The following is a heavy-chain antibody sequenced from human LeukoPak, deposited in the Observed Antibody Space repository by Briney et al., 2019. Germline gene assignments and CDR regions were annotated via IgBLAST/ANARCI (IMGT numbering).Heavy chain of an antibody. CDR3: ARGFSARYYYGSGSYYTPIVFDY. Sequence: SETLSLTCTVSGGSISSGGYYWSWIRQHPGKGLEWIGYIYYSGNIYYNPSLKSRVTISVDASKNQFSLKLSSVTAADTAVYYCARGFSARYYYGSGSYYTPIVFDYWGQGTLVTVSS. CDR1: GGSISSGGYY. V-gene: IGHV4-31*03. J-gene: IGHJ4*02. CDR2: IYYSGNI. D-gene: IGHD3-10*01.